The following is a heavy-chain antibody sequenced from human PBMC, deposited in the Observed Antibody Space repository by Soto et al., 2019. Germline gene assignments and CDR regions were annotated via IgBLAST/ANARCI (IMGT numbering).Heavy chain of an antibody. CDR1: GFTFSSYA. J-gene: IGHJ4*02. D-gene: IGHD4-17*01. CDR2: ISYDGSNK. CDR3: ARDGWGGDYGGGYFDY. Sequence: ESGGGVVQPGRSLRLSCAASGFTFSSYAMHWVRQAPGKGLEWVAVISYDGSNKYYADSVKGRFTISRDNSKNTLYLQMNSVRAEDTAVYYCARDGWGGDYGGGYFDYWGQGTLVTVSS. V-gene: IGHV3-30-3*01.